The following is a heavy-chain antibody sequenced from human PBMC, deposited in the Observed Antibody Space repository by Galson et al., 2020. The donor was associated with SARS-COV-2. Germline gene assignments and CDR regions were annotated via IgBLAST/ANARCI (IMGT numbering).Heavy chain of an antibody. J-gene: IGHJ6*03. CDR3: ARGPKYSYGLEYYYYYMDV. V-gene: IGHV5-51*01. Sequence: GESLKISCQGSGYSFSDYWIGWVRQLPGQGLEWMGTIYPGDSDTRYSPSFEGQVTISADESISTTYLQWSSLKASDTAMYYCARGPKYSYGLEYYYYYMDVWGRGTTVTVSS. D-gene: IGHD5-18*01. CDR1: GYSFSDYW. CDR2: IYPGDSDT.